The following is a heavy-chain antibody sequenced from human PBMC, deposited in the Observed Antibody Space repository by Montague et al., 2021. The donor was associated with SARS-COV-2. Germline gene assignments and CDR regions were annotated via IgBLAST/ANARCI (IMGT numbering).Heavy chain of an antibody. CDR2: INQAGRT. J-gene: IGHJ5*02. D-gene: IGHD5-12*01. CDR3: AMGFHFNCVNCYDGVLGS. V-gene: IGHV4-34*01. Sequence: SETLSPSRALNGGSFSFYYWTWIRQSAGKGLEWIGGINQAGRTTYNPSLSSRLTMSIDTSRKQYSLKLRSVTAADTAVYYCAMGFHFNCVNCYDGVLGSWGQGTLVTVSS. CDR1: GGSFSFYY.